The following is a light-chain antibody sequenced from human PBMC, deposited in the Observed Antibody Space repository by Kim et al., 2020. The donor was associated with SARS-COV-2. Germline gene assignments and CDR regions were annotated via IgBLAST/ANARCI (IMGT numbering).Light chain of an antibody. CDR3: CSYEGTVV. Sequence: QSALTQPASVSGSPGQSITISCTGASSDVVSWYQHHPGEAPKLIIFEVNKRPSQISNRFSGSKSCNTASLTIAGLLAEDEANYYCCSYEGTVVFGGGTQLTVL. V-gene: IGLV2-23*02. J-gene: IGLJ2*01. CDR2: EVN. CDR1: SSDVV.